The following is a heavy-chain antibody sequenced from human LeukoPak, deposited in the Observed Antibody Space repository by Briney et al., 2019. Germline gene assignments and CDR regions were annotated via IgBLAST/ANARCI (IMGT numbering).Heavy chain of an antibody. CDR3: AGQRSYNWFDP. CDR1: GGSISSSSYY. CDR2: VYYSGST. Sequence: PSETLSLTCTVSGGSISSSSYYWGWIRQPPGKGLEWIGSVYYSGSTYYNPSLKSPVTISADTSKNQFSLKLSSVTAADTAVYYCAGQRSYNWFDPWGQGTLVTVSS. V-gene: IGHV4-39*01. D-gene: IGHD5-24*01. J-gene: IGHJ5*02.